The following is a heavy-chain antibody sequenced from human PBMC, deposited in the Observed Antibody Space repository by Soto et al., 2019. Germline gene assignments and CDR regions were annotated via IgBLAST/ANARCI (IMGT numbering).Heavy chain of an antibody. D-gene: IGHD2-2*03. Sequence: GASVKVSCKASGYTFTSYGISWVRQAPGQGLEWMGWISAYNGNTNYAQKLQGRVTMTTDTSTSTAYMELRSLRSDDTAVYYCARDGYCSGTSCYVLGAFDIWGQGTMVTVSS. CDR1: GYTFTSYG. J-gene: IGHJ3*02. V-gene: IGHV1-18*01. CDR2: ISAYNGNT. CDR3: ARDGYCSGTSCYVLGAFDI.